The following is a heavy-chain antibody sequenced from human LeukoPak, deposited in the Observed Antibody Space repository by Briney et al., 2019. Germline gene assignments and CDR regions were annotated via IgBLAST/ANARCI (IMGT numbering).Heavy chain of an antibody. CDR3: ATFVGIVSGTYTVPGGLLV. D-gene: IGHD2-2*03. CDR2: IKHDGSEK. Sequence: PGGSLILSYVASEFSPTNFWMTWVRRAPGRGLEWVANIKHDGSEKFYVDSVKGRFTISRDNAKNSLYLQMNSLRAEDTAVYYCATFVGIVSGTYTVPGGLLVWGKGTTVTVSS. V-gene: IGHV3-7*01. CDR1: EFSPTNFW. J-gene: IGHJ6*04.